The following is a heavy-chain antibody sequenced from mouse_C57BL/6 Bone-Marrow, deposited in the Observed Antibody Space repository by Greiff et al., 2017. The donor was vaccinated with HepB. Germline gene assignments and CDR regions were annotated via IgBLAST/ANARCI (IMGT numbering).Heavy chain of an antibody. CDR2: IYPRSGNT. Sequence: QVQLQQSGAELARPGASVKLSCKASGYTFTSYGISWVKQRTGQGLEWIGEIYPRSGNTYYNEKFKGKATLTADKSSSTAYMELRSLTSEDSAVYFCARTYYYGSSLYAMDYWGQGTSFTVSS. D-gene: IGHD1-1*01. CDR3: ARTYYYGSSLYAMDY. J-gene: IGHJ4*01. V-gene: IGHV1-81*01. CDR1: GYTFTSYG.